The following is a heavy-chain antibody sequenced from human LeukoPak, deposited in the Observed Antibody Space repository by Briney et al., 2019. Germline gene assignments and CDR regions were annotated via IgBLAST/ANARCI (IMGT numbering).Heavy chain of an antibody. CDR1: GYIFTSYG. CDR3: ARDLLLAEYFQH. CDR2: ISPYKENT. Sequence: ASVKVSCKASGYIFTSYGISWVRQAPGQGLAWMGWISPYKENTHYAQKLQGRATMTTDTSTSTAYMELRSLRSDDTVVYYCARDLLLAEYFQHWGQGTLVTVSS. J-gene: IGHJ1*01. V-gene: IGHV1-18*01.